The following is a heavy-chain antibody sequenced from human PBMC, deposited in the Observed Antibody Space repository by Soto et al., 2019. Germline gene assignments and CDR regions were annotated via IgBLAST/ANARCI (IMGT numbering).Heavy chain of an antibody. J-gene: IGHJ4*02. CDR2: INVGNGNT. CDR1: GYTFTDYA. Sequence: QVQLVQSGSEVKMPGSSVKVSCKASGYTFTDYALHWVRQAPGQGLEWMGWINVGNGNTGYSRKFQGRVTNGRDMSATTAYIEVTSLTSEDTAIYYCAREGAHYAPFDLWGQGTLVTVSS. D-gene: IGHD3-16*01. V-gene: IGHV1-3*01. CDR3: AREGAHYAPFDL.